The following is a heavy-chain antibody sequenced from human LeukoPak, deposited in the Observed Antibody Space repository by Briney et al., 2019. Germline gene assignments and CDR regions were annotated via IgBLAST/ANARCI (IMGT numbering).Heavy chain of an antibody. J-gene: IGHJ5*02. D-gene: IGHD3-3*01. CDR3: ARGGITIFGVVMLVDP. CDR2: INAGNGNT. V-gene: IGHV1-3*01. Sequence: ASVKVSSKASGYTFTSYAMHWVRQAPGQRLEWMGWINAGNGNTKYSQKFQGRVTITRDTSASTAYMELSRLRSDDTAVYYCARGGITIFGVVMLVDPWGQGTLVTVSS. CDR1: GYTFTSYA.